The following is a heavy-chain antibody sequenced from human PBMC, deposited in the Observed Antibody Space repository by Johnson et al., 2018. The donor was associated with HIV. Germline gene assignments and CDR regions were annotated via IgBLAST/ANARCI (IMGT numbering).Heavy chain of an antibody. J-gene: IGHJ3*02. Sequence: MQLVESGGGLVQPGGSLRLSCAASGFTVSSNSLSWVRQAPGKGLEWVSVIFSDGNTYNAESVKGRFTISRDNSKNPLYLQMNSLRAEDTAVYYCAREAYAAGAFDIWGQGTMVTVSS. V-gene: IGHV3-66*01. CDR3: AREAYAAGAFDI. CDR1: GFTVSSNS. D-gene: IGHD3-16*01. CDR2: IFSDGNT.